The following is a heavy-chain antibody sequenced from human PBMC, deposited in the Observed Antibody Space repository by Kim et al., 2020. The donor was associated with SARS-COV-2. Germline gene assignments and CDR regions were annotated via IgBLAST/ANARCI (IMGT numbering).Heavy chain of an antibody. D-gene: IGHD3-10*01. CDR3: ARVTRGGTPRQNYFDY. CDR1: GGSFSGYY. J-gene: IGHJ4*02. CDR2: INHSGST. Sequence: SETLSLTCAVYGGSFSGYYWSWIRQPPGKGLEWIGEINHSGSTNYNPSLKSRVTISVDTSKNQFSLKLSSVTAADTAVYYCARVTRGGTPRQNYFDYWGQGTLVTVSS. V-gene: IGHV4-34*01.